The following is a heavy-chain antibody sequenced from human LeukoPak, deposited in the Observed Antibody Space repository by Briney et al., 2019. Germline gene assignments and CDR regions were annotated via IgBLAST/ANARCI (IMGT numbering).Heavy chain of an antibody. Sequence: GGSLTLSCAASRFAFGSFAMTWVRQAPGKGLEWISIISYGGGTTYYSDSVKGRFTISRDNSKNTLYLEMNSLRAEDTAVYYCAKGNRAPAATNYFDYWGQGTLVTVSS. V-gene: IGHV3-23*01. CDR1: RFAFGSFA. CDR3: AKGNRAPAATNYFDY. D-gene: IGHD2-2*01. CDR2: ISYGGGTT. J-gene: IGHJ4*02.